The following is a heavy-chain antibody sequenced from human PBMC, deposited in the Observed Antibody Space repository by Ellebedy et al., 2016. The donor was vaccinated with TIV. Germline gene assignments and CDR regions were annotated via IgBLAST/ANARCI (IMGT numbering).Heavy chain of an antibody. J-gene: IGHJ6*02. D-gene: IGHD3-9*01. V-gene: IGHV6-1*01. CDR2: TYYRSKWYN. Sequence: SETLSLXCAISGDSVSSNSAAWNWIRQSPSRGLEWLGRTYYRSKWYNDYAVSVKSRITINPDTSKNQFSLQLNSVTPEDTAVYYCAREYYDILTGYYINHYYYGMDVWGQGTTVTVSS. CDR1: GDSVSSNSAA. CDR3: AREYYDILTGYYINHYYYGMDV.